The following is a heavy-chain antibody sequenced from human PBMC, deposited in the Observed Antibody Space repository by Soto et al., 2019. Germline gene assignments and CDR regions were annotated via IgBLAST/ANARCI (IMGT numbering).Heavy chain of an antibody. D-gene: IGHD5-12*01. CDR3: ARESDTTWLRSAQFNYYYYMDV. V-gene: IGHV1-69*02. J-gene: IGHJ6*03. CDR1: GGTFSSYT. Sequence: QVQLVQSGAEVKKPGSSVKVSCKASGGTFSSYTISWVRQAPGQGLEWMGRIIPILGIANYAQKFQGRVTITADKSTSTAYMELSSLRSEDTAVYYCARESDTTWLRSAQFNYYYYMDVWGKGTTVTVSS. CDR2: IIPILGIA.